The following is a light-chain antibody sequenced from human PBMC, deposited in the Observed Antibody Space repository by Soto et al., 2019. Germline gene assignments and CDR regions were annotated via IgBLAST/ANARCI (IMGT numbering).Light chain of an antibody. CDR2: DVS. CDR1: SSDVGGYNY. Sequence: QSALTRPASVSGSPGQSITISCTGTSSDVGGYNYDSWYQQHPGKAPKLMIYDVSNRPSGVSNRFSGSKSGNTASLTISGLQAEDEADYYCSSYTSSSTYVVFGVGTKLTVL. V-gene: IGLV2-14*01. J-gene: IGLJ2*01. CDR3: SSYTSSSTYVV.